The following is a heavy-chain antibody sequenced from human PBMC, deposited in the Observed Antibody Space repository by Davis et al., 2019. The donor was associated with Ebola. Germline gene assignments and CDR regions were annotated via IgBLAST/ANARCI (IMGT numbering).Heavy chain of an antibody. Sequence: ASVKVSCKASGYTFTSYYMHWVRQAPGQGLEWMGIINPSGGSTSYAQKFQGRVTMTRDTSTSTVYMELSSLRSEDTAVYYCAQGGSYYDINGNFLGYYFDLWGRGTLVAVSS. V-gene: IGHV1-46*01. CDR3: AQGGSYYDINGNFLGYYFDL. J-gene: IGHJ2*01. D-gene: IGHD3-22*01. CDR2: INPSGGST. CDR1: GYTFTSYY.